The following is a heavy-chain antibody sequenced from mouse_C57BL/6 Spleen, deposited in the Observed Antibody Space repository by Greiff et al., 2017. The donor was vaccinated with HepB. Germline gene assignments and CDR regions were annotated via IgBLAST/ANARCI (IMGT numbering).Heavy chain of an antibody. V-gene: IGHV1-82*01. CDR2: IYPGDGDT. D-gene: IGHD2-4*01. CDR3: ARGGYDSLDY. J-gene: IGHJ2*01. CDR1: GYAFSSSW. Sequence: VQLQQSGPELVKPGASVKISCKASGYAFSSSWMNWVKQRPGKGLEWIGRIYPGDGDTNYNGKFKGKATLTADKSSITAYMQLSSLTSEDSAVYFCARGGYDSLDYWGQGTTLTVYS.